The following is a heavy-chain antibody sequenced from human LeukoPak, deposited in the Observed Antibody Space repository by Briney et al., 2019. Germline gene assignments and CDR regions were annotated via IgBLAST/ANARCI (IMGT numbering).Heavy chain of an antibody. J-gene: IGHJ4*02. CDR3: ARHHRRHCSGVTCYRYYFDY. CDR1: GYSISSGYY. Sequence: SETLSLTCTVSGYSISSGYYWGWIRQPPGKGLEWIGSIYHSGSTYYNPSLKSRVTISVDTSKNQFSLKLNSVTAADTAVFYCARHHRRHCSGVTCYRYYFDYWGQGTLVTVSS. V-gene: IGHV4-38-2*02. D-gene: IGHD2-15*01. CDR2: IYHSGST.